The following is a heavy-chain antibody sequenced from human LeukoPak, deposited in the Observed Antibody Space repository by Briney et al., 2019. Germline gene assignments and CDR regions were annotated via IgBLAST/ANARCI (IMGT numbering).Heavy chain of an antibody. Sequence: PGASLTLSCAASGFTFSSYAMSWVRQAPGKGLEWVSAISGSGGSTYYADSVKGRFTISRDNSKNTLYLQMNSLRAEDTAVYYCASRHSGYDSVRYWGQGTLVTVSS. CDR2: ISGSGGST. J-gene: IGHJ4*02. V-gene: IGHV3-23*01. CDR1: GFTFSSYA. D-gene: IGHD5-12*01. CDR3: ASRHSGYDSVRY.